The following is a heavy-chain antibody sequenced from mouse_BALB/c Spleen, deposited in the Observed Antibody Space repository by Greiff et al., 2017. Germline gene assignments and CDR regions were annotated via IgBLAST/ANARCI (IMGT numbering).Heavy chain of an antibody. J-gene: IGHJ4*01. CDR1: GFTFSSYA. V-gene: IGHV5-6-5*01. CDR3: ARGRGAMDY. CDR2: ISSGGST. Sequence: EVQLVESGGGLVKPGGSLKLSCAASGFTFSSYAMSWVRQTPEKRLEWVASISSGGSTYYPDSVKGRFTISGDNARNILYLQMSSLRSEDTAMYYCARGRGAMDYWGQGTSVTVSS.